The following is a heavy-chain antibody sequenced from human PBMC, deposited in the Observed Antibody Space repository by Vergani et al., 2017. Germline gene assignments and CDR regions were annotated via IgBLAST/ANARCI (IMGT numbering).Heavy chain of an antibody. V-gene: IGHV1-3*01. J-gene: IGHJ5*02. Sequence: QVQLVQSGAEVKKPGASVKVSCKASGYTFTSYAMPWVRQAPGQRLEWMGWINAGNGNTKYSQKFQGRVTITRDTSASTAYMELSSLRSEDTAVYYCAREGLVVPAAMRGSWFDPWGQGTLVTVSS. CDR2: INAGNGNT. CDR3: AREGLVVPAAMRGSWFDP. D-gene: IGHD2-2*01. CDR1: GYTFTSYA.